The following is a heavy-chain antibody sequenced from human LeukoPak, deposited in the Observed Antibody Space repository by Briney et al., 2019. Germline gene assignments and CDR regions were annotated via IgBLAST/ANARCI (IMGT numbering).Heavy chain of an antibody. J-gene: IGHJ4*02. CDR1: GFTVSSNY. V-gene: IGHV3-53*01. Sequence: GGSLRLSCAASGFTVSSNYMSWVRQAPGKGLEWVSVIYSGGSTYYADSVKGRFTISRDNSKNTLYLQMNSLRAEDTAVYYCARGEDTAMEGGYWGQGTLVTVSS. CDR3: ARGEDTAMEGGY. D-gene: IGHD5-18*01. CDR2: IYSGGST.